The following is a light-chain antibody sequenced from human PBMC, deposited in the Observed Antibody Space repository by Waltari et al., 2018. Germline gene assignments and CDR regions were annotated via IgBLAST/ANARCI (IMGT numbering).Light chain of an antibody. CDR3: SSYAHNNHFV. V-gene: IGLV2-8*01. Sequence: QSVLTQPPSATGPPGQSVTISCTGTNSHVGAYNYVSWYQQPPGKVPRLLIYAVTQRPSGVPDRFSGSKSGNTASLTVSGLQADDEADYYCSSYAHNNHFVFGTGTKVTVL. CDR2: AVT. J-gene: IGLJ1*01. CDR1: NSHVGAYNY.